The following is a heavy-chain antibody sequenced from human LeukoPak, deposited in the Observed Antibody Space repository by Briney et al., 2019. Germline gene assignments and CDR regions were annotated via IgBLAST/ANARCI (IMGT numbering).Heavy chain of an antibody. V-gene: IGHV4-39*07. CDR3: ASQMTLGY. J-gene: IGHJ4*02. CDR2: ISYSGTT. CDR1: GGSISSRPYY. Sequence: SETLSLTCTVSGGSISSRPYYWGWVRQPPGKGLEWIGTISYSGTTYYSPSLKSRVTISVDTSKNQFSLKLSSVTAADTAVYYCASQMTLGYWGQGTLVTVSS.